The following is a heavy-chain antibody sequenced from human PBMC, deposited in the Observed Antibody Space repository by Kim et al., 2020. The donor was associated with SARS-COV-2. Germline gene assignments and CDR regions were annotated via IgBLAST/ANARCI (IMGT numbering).Heavy chain of an antibody. J-gene: IGHJ6*02. D-gene: IGHD2-2*01. CDR3: ARDRHIVVLPAAMPDYYYYGMDV. Sequence: ASVKVSCKASGYTFTSYGISWVRQAPGQGLEWMGWISAYNGNTNYAQKLQGRVTMTPDTSTSTAYIELRSLRSDDTAVYYCARDRHIVVLPAAMPDYYYYGMDVWGQGTTVTVSS. CDR2: ISAYNGNT. CDR1: GYTFTSYG. V-gene: IGHV1-18*01.